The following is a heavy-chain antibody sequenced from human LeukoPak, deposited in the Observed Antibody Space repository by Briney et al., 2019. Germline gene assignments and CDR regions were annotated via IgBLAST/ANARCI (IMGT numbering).Heavy chain of an antibody. J-gene: IGHJ6*03. CDR3: AREVVPAAIVYYYYYMDV. Sequence: PGGSLRLSCAASGFTFSSYGMSWVRQAPGKGLEWVSGINWNGGSTGYADSVKGRFTISRDNAKNSLYLQMNSLRAEDTALYYCAREVVPAAIVYYYYYMDVWGKGTTVTVSS. D-gene: IGHD2-2*01. CDR2: INWNGGST. V-gene: IGHV3-20*04. CDR1: GFTFSSYG.